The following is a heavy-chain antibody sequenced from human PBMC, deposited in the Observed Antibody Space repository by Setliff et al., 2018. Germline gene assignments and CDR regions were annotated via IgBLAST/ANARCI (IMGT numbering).Heavy chain of an antibody. Sequence: SETLSLTCTVSGDSISSRTHYWSWIRQPAGKGLEWIGQVYTSWSTNYNPSLKSRVTISVDKSKNQFSLSLRSVTAADTAVYYCATDGPVLNGDYISWGQGTLVTVSS. D-gene: IGHD3-10*01. V-gene: IGHV4-61*09. CDR3: ATDGPVLNGDYIS. CDR2: VYTSWST. CDR1: GDSISSRTHY. J-gene: IGHJ5*02.